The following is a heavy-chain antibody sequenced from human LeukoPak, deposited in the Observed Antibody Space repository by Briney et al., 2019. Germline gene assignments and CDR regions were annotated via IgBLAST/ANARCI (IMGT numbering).Heavy chain of an antibody. CDR3: ARDSLLGNWFDP. D-gene: IGHD1-26*01. V-gene: IGHV4-59*01. Sequence: SETLSLTCAVCGDSISSYYWSWIPHPPGRGREWVGYIDDSGSTNYNPSLRRRVTISVDTSKNQFSLKLSSVTAADTAVYYCARDSLLGNWFDPSGQRTPVTASS. CDR1: GDSISSYY. J-gene: IGHJ5*02. CDR2: IDDSGST.